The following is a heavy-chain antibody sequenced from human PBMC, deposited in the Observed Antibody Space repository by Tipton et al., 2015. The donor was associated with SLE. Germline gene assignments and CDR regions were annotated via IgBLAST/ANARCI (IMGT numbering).Heavy chain of an antibody. CDR1: GGSISSYY. J-gene: IGHJ4*02. Sequence: LRLSCTVSGGSISSYYWSWIRQPPGKGLEWIGYIYYSGSTNYNPSLKSRVTISVDTSKNQFSLKLSSVTAADTAVYYCASFRSSSWGYFDYWGQGTLVTVSS. D-gene: IGHD6-13*01. CDR3: ASFRSSSWGYFDY. CDR2: IYYSGST. V-gene: IGHV4-59*01.